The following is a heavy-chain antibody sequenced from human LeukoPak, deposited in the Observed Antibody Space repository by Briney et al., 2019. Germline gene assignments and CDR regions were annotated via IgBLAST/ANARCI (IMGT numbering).Heavy chain of an antibody. J-gene: IGHJ4*02. V-gene: IGHV1-18*04. D-gene: IGHD5-18*01. CDR2: ISAYNGNT. Sequence: ASVKVSCKTSGYTFASYGISWVRQAPGQGLEWMGWISAYNGNTNYAQKLQGRVTMTTDTSTSTAYMEVRSLRSDDTAIYYCARVYRDIYGQNWGQGTLVTVSS. CDR1: GYTFASYG. CDR3: ARVYRDIYGQN.